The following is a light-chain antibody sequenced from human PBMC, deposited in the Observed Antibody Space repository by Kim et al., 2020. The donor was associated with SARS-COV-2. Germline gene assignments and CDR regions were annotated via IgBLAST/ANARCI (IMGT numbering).Light chain of an antibody. CDR1: QSVRSY. CDR2: DAS. J-gene: IGKJ5*01. CDR3: QQRRGWPMT. Sequence: LGPGERATLSCRASQSVRSYLAWDQQQPAQAPRLLISDASNRTTGIPARFSGNGSETDFTLTISRLEPEDFAVYYCQQRRGWPMTVGQGTRLEIK. V-gene: IGKV3-11*01.